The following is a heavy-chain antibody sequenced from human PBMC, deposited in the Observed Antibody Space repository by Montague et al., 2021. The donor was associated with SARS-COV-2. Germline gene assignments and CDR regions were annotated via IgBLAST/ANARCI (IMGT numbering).Heavy chain of an antibody. V-gene: IGHV4-31*03. Sequence: TQSLTCTVSGGSIRSSDHYWSWIRQHPGKGLEWIGYIYSSGTTYYNPSLRSRVTISVDTYKKQFSLRLTTVTAADTDVFFRVREKAGGLRNVFDIWGQGTTVTVSS. J-gene: IGHJ3*02. CDR3: VREKAGGLRNVFDI. CDR2: IYSSGTT. CDR1: GGSIRSSDHY.